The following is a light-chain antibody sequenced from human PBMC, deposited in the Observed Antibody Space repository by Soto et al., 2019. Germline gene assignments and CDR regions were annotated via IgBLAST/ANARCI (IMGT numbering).Light chain of an antibody. CDR3: SSYTSSSTLYV. J-gene: IGLJ1*01. Sequence: QSALTQPASVSGSTGQSITISCTGSSSDVGGYNYVSWYQQHPGKAPKLMIYDVSNRPSGVSNRFSGSKSGNTASLTITGLQAEDEADYYCSSYTSSSTLYVFGTGT. V-gene: IGLV2-14*01. CDR1: SSDVGGYNY. CDR2: DVS.